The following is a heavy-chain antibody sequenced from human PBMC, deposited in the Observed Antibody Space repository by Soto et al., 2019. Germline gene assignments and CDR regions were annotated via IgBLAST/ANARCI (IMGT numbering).Heavy chain of an antibody. CDR1: GYSFTSYW. V-gene: IGHV5-10-1*01. J-gene: IGHJ5*02. CDR2: IDPSDSYT. CDR3: AKDSPWFDP. Sequence: CKGSGYSFTSYWISWVRQMPGKGLEWMGRIDPSDSYTNYSPSFQGRFTISRDNSKNTLYLQMNSLRAEDTAVYYCAKDSPWFDPWGQGTLVTVSS. D-gene: IGHD2-21*01.